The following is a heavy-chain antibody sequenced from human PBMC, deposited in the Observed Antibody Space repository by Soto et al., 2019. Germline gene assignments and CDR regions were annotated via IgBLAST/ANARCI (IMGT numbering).Heavy chain of an antibody. CDR3: ARSHYTYGLLIDY. Sequence: SSETLSLTCSVSGDSITTNGYYWGWIRQPPGKGLQWIGNVYSTGSTFSHPSLTSRVFISVDTSKNKFSLRLTSVTAADMAVYYCARSHYTYGLLIDYWGPGIMVTVSS. J-gene: IGHJ4*02. CDR2: VYSTGST. CDR1: GDSITTNGYY. D-gene: IGHD2-8*01. V-gene: IGHV4-39*01.